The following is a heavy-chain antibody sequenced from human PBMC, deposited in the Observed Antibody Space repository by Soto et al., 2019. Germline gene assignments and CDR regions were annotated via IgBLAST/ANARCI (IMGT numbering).Heavy chain of an antibody. CDR3: ASLPEWDLGWYFDL. CDR1: GGSISSSSYY. V-gene: IGHV4-39*01. Sequence: QLQLQESGPGLVKPSETLSLTCTVSGGSISSSSYYWGWIRQPPGKGLEWIGSIYYSGSTYYNPSLKSRVTISVDTSKNQFSLKLSSVTAADTAVYYCASLPEWDLGWYFDLWGRGTLVTVSS. D-gene: IGHD1-26*01. J-gene: IGHJ2*01. CDR2: IYYSGST.